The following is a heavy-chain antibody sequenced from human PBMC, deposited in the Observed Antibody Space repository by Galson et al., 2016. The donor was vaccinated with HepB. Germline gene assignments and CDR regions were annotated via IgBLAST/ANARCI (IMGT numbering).Heavy chain of an antibody. Sequence: LRLSCAASGFIFSGSAVHWVRQASGKGLEWVGRIRSKANGYATEYAASVKGRFSISRDDSKNTAYLQMNSLKTEDTAVYYCTRLGARYFDLWGRGTLVTVSS. V-gene: IGHV3-73*01. J-gene: IGHJ2*01. D-gene: IGHD3-16*01. CDR1: GFIFSGSA. CDR2: IRSKANGYAT. CDR3: TRLGARYFDL.